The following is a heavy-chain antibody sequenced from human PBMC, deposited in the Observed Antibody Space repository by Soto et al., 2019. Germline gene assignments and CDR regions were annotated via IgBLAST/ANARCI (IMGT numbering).Heavy chain of an antibody. D-gene: IGHD3-22*01. J-gene: IGHJ4*02. CDR1: GFTFSSYA. CDR3: AKDSYYDSSGYSFDY. Sequence: PGWSLRLSCAASGFTFSSYAMSWVRQAPGKGLEWVSAISGSGGSTYYADSVKGRFTISRDNSKNTLYLQMNSLRAEDTAVYYCAKDSYYDSSGYSFDYWGQGTLVTVSS. V-gene: IGHV3-23*01. CDR2: ISGSGGST.